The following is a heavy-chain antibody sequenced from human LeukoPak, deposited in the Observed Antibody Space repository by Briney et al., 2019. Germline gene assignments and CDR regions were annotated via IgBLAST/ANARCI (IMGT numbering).Heavy chain of an antibody. CDR2: MNPNSGNT. CDR3: ARAQLLGRYWFDP. D-gene: IGHD2-2*01. CDR1: GYTFTSYD. V-gene: IGHV1-8*01. Sequence: ASVKVSCKASGYTFTSYDINWVRQATGQGLEWMGWMNPNSGNTGYAQKFQGRVTMTRNTSISTAYMGLSSLRSEDTAVYYCARAQLLGRYWFDPWGQGTLVTVSS. J-gene: IGHJ5*02.